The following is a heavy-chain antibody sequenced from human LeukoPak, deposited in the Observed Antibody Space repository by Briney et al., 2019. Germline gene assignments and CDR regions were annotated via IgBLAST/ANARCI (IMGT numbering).Heavy chain of an antibody. D-gene: IGHD4-23*01. J-gene: IGHJ4*02. Sequence: GGSLRLSCAASGFDLWRYAMSWVRQAPGKGLEWVADISDGGDGTHYADSVQGRFTISRDNSKNTVFLQMVSLRAHDTAFYYCVRVTYDGNSGYHFDFWGQGALVTVSS. CDR3: VRVTYDGNSGYHFDF. V-gene: IGHV3-23*01. CDR1: GFDLWRYA. CDR2: ISDGGDGT.